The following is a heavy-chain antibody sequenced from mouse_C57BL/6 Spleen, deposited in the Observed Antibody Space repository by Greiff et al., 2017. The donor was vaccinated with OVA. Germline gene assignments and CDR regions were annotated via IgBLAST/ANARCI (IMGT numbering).Heavy chain of an antibody. V-gene: IGHV1-18*01. CDR2: INPNNGGT. CDR1: GYTFTDYN. J-gene: IGHJ3*01. D-gene: IGHD1-1*01. Sequence: EVQLQQSGPELVKPGASVKIPCKASGYTFTDYNMDWVKQSHGQSLEWIGDINPNNGGTIYNQKFKGKATLTVDKSSSTAYMELRSLTSEDTAVYYCESDYYCGSSYVRFAYWGQGTLVTVSA. CDR3: ESDYYCGSSYVRFAY.